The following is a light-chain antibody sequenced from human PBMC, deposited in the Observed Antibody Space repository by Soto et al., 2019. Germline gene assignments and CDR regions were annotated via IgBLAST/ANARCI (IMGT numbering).Light chain of an antibody. J-gene: IGKJ4*01. V-gene: IGKV3-11*01. CDR3: QQRSNPLT. CDR2: DAS. Sequence: EIVLTQSPATLSLSPGERATLDCSARQSVSSYLAWYQQKPGHAPRLLIYDASNRATGIPARFSCSGSGTDFTLTLSSLEPEDCAVYYCQQRSNPLTFGVGTTVAIK. CDR1: QSVSSY.